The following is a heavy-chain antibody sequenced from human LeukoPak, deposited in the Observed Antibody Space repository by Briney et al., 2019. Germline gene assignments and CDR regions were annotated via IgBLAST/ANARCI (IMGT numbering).Heavy chain of an antibody. Sequence: PGGSLRLSCAASGFTFSSYAMSWVRQAPGKGLEWVSAISGSGGSTYYADSVKGRFTISRDNSKNTLYLQMNSLRAEDTAVYYCAKGGPLVVPAARRWFDLWGQGPLVTVSS. CDR2: ISGSGGST. D-gene: IGHD2-2*01. V-gene: IGHV3-23*01. CDR1: GFTFSSYA. CDR3: AKGGPLVVPAARRWFDL. J-gene: IGHJ5*02.